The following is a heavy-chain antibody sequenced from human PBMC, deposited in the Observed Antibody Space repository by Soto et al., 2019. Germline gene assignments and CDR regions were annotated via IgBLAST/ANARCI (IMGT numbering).Heavy chain of an antibody. V-gene: IGHV1-46*01. D-gene: IGHD5-12*01. J-gene: IGHJ6*02. CDR1: RYTFTIYY. CDR3: ARELREWLRFYYYYGMDV. CDR2: INPSGGST. Sequence: SLKGYCKTPRYTFTIYYMHWLRQSQGSVPEWIGIINPSGGSTSYAQKFQGRVTMNRDTSTSTVYMEVSSLRSEDTAVYYCARELREWLRFYYYYGMDVWGQGTTVTVSS.